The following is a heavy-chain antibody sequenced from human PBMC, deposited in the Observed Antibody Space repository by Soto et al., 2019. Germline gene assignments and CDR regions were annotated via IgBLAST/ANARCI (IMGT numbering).Heavy chain of an antibody. CDR3: AKDLYYDFWSGYPDS. V-gene: IGHV3-30*18. CDR1: GFTFSSYG. Sequence: QVQRVESGGGVVQPGRSLRLSCAASGFTFSSYGMHRVRQAPGKGLEWVAVISYDGSNKYYADSVKGRFTLSRDNSKNTLYLQMNSLRAEDTAVYYCAKDLYYDFWSGYPDSWGQGTLVTVSS. CDR2: ISYDGSNK. D-gene: IGHD3-3*01. J-gene: IGHJ5*01.